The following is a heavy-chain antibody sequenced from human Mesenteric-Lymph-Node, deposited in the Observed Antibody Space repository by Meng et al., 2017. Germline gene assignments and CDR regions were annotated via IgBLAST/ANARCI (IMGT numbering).Heavy chain of an antibody. Sequence: SVKVSCKASGGTFSSYAISWVRQAPGQGLEWMGWINPNSGGTNYAQKFQGRVTITTDESTSTAYMELSSLRSEDTAVYYCALKVRGVDYWGQGTLVTVSS. V-gene: IGHV1-69*05. D-gene: IGHD3-10*01. CDR2: INPNSGGT. CDR1: GGTFSSYA. J-gene: IGHJ4*02. CDR3: ALKVRGVDY.